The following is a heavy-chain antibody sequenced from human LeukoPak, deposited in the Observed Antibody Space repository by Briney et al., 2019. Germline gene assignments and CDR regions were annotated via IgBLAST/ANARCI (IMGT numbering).Heavy chain of an antibody. J-gene: IGHJ3*02. CDR1: GFIFSNYG. V-gene: IGHV3-33*01. CDR2: IWYDGSRE. Sequence: PGGSLRLSCTASGFIFSNYGMQWVRQAPGKGLEWVAVIWYDGSREYYGDSVKGRFTISRDNAKNTLFLQTNSLRAEDTAVYYCARDLGGEGDGFDIWGQGTMVTVSS. D-gene: IGHD3-16*01. CDR3: ARDLGGEGDGFDI.